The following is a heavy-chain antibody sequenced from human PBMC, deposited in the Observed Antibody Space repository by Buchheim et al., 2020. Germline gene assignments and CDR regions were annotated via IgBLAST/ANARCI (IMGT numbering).Heavy chain of an antibody. Sequence: EVQLVESGGGLVQPGGSLRLSCAASGFTFSDYEMNWVRQAPGKGLEWVSYISSSGSTEYHADSVKGRVTISRDNAKKSLYLQMNSLRAEDTAVYYCAREFPYYGMDVWGQGTT. CDR1: GFTFSDYE. V-gene: IGHV3-48*03. CDR2: ISSSGSTE. CDR3: AREFPYYGMDV. J-gene: IGHJ6*02.